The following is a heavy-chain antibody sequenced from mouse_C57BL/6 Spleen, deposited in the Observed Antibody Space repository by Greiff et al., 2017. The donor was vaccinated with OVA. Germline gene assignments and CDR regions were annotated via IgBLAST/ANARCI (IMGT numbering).Heavy chain of an antibody. CDR3: FYYDYDEAY. D-gene: IGHD2-4*01. V-gene: IGHV1-64*01. CDR1: GYTFTSYW. CDR2: IHPNSGST. J-gene: IGHJ3*01. Sequence: VQLQQPGAELVKPGASVKLSCKASGYTFTSYWMHWVKQRPGQGLEWIGMIHPNSGSTNYNEKFKSKATMTVDKSSSTAYMQLSSLTSEDSAVYDCFYYDYDEAYWGQGTLVTVSA.